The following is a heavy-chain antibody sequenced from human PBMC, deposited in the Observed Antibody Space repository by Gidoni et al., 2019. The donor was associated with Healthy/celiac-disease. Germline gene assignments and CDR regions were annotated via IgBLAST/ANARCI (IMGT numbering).Heavy chain of an antibody. CDR3: ASTQLPLTGYYYGMDV. Sequence: QVQLVESGGGVVQPGRSLRLSCAASGFTFSSYGMHWVRQAPGKGLEWVAVIWYDGSNKYYADSVKGRFTISRDNSKNTLYLQMNSLRAEDTAVYYCASTQLPLTGYYYGMDVWGQGTTVTVSS. CDR2: IWYDGSNK. J-gene: IGHJ6*02. V-gene: IGHV3-33*08. D-gene: IGHD5-18*01. CDR1: GFTFSSYG.